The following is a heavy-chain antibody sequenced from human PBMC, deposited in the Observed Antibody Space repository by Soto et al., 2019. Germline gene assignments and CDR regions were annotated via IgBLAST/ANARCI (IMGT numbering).Heavy chain of an antibody. J-gene: IGHJ5*02. V-gene: IGHV2-5*02. CDR1: GFSLSTSGVG. D-gene: IGHD3-3*01. Sequence: QITLKESGPTLVKPTQPLTLTCTFSGFSLSTSGVGVGWIRQPPGKALEWLALIYWEDDKRYSPSLKSRLTINQDTSKNQLVLTMTNMDPVDTATYYCAHICRSPLPSDCWSGYYQYNWFDPWGQGTLVTASS. CDR3: AHICRSPLPSDCWSGYYQYNWFDP. CDR2: IYWEDDK.